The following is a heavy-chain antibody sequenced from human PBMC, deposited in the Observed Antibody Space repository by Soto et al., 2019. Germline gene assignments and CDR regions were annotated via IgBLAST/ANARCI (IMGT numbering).Heavy chain of an antibody. CDR3: ARAAITRYYYGMDV. Sequence: SETLSLTCTVSGGSISSGGYYWSWIRQHPGKGLEWIGYIYYSGSTYYNPSLKSRVTISVGTSKNQFSLKLSSVTAADTAVYYCARAAITRYYYGMDVWGQGTTVTVSS. J-gene: IGHJ6*02. D-gene: IGHD2-2*02. CDR1: GGSISSGGYY. V-gene: IGHV4-31*03. CDR2: IYYSGST.